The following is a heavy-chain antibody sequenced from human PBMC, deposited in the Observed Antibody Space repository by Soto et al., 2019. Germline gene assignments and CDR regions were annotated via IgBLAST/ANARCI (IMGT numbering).Heavy chain of an antibody. Sequence: QVQLVQSGAEVKKPGASVKVSCKASGYTFTSYAMHWVRQAPGQRLEWMGWINAGNGNTKYSQKFQGRVTITRDTSASTAYMELSSLRSEDTAVYYCARDRVLVIAAGGGVFDYWGQGTLVTVSS. J-gene: IGHJ4*02. V-gene: IGHV1-3*01. D-gene: IGHD6-13*01. CDR3: ARDRVLVIAAGGGVFDY. CDR2: INAGNGNT. CDR1: GYTFTSYA.